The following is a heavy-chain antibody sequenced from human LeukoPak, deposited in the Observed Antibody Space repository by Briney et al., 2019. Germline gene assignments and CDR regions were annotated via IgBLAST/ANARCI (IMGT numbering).Heavy chain of an antibody. CDR2: TYYRSKWYN. D-gene: IGHD6-19*01. Sequence: SQTLSLTCAISGDSVSSNSAAWNWIRQSPSRGLEWLGRTYYRSKWYNDYAVSVKSRITIDPDTSRNQFSLQLNSVTPEDTAVYYCARDGSNTPYSSGPHFDYWGQGTLVTVSS. V-gene: IGHV6-1*01. CDR3: ARDGSNTPYSSGPHFDY. J-gene: IGHJ4*02. CDR1: GDSVSSNSAA.